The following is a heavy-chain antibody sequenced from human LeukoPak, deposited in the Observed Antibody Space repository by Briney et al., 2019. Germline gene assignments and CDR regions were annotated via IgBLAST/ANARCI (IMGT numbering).Heavy chain of an antibody. Sequence: ASVKVSCKASGFTFTSHGFSWVRQAPGQGLEWVAWISAYDGLTNYSHKFRGRVTTTTDTSTSTVYMELRSLRSDDSAVYYCARDSRSLYSISWSDYWGQGTLVTVSS. CDR1: GFTFTSHG. J-gene: IGHJ4*02. D-gene: IGHD6-13*01. V-gene: IGHV1-18*01. CDR3: ARDSRSLYSISWSDY. CDR2: ISAYDGLT.